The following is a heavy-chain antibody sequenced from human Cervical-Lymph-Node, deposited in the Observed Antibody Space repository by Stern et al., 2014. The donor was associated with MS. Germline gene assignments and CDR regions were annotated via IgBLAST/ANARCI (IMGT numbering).Heavy chain of an antibody. J-gene: IGHJ4*02. CDR2: IFPGDSDT. D-gene: IGHD4-17*01. V-gene: IGHV5-51*01. Sequence: EVQLVESGAEVKKPGESLKISCKGSGYSFTSYWIGWVRQMPGKGLEWMGIIFPGDSDTRYSPSFQAQVTISPEKSISTASLQWSSLKASDTAMYYCARLPGGYGDPLDYWGQGTLVTVSS. CDR3: ARLPGGYGDPLDY. CDR1: GYSFTSYW.